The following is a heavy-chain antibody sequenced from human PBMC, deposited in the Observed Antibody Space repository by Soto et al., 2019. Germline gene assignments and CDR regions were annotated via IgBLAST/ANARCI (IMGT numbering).Heavy chain of an antibody. Sequence: QLQLQESGPGLVKPSETLSLTCTVSGGTISSRSYYWGWIRQAPGKGLEWIGSIYYSGSTYYNPSLKSRVTISVDTSKNQFSLKLSSVTAADTAVYYCARHGYDYYGSGSYIPAPYGMDVWGQGTTVTVSS. J-gene: IGHJ6*02. CDR3: ARHGYDYYGSGSYIPAPYGMDV. CDR1: GGTISSRSYY. V-gene: IGHV4-39*01. D-gene: IGHD3-10*01. CDR2: IYYSGST.